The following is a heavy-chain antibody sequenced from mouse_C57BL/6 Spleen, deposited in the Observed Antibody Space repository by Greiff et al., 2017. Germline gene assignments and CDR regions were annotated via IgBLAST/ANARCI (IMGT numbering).Heavy chain of an antibody. Sequence: QVQLQQPGAELVKPGASVKMSCKASGYTFTSYWITWVKQRPGQGLEWIGDIYPGSGSTNYNEKFKSKATLTVDTSTSTAYLQLSSLTSEDSAVYYCARGRHSSGPLAYWGQGTLVTVSA. D-gene: IGHD3-1*01. J-gene: IGHJ3*01. CDR3: ARGRHSSGPLAY. CDR2: IYPGSGST. V-gene: IGHV1-55*01. CDR1: GYTFTSYW.